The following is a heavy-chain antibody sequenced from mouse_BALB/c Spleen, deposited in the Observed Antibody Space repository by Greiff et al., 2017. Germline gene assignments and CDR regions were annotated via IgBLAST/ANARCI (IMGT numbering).Heavy chain of an antibody. Sequence: DVKLVESGGGLVKPGGSLKLSCAASGFTFSDYYMYWVRQTPEKRLEWVATISDGGSYTYYPDSVKGRFTISRDNAKNNLYLQMSSLKSEDTAMYYCARGYGLRGLAMDYWGQGTSVTVSS. V-gene: IGHV5-4*02. CDR2: ISDGGSYT. J-gene: IGHJ4*01. D-gene: IGHD2-10*02. CDR3: ARGYGLRGLAMDY. CDR1: GFTFSDYY.